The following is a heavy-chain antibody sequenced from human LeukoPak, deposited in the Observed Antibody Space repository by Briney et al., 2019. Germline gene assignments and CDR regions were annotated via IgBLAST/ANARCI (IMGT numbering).Heavy chain of an antibody. CDR2: FDPEDGET. V-gene: IGHV1-24*01. J-gene: IGHJ4*02. D-gene: IGHD6-13*01. Sequence: ASVKVSCKVSGYTLTELSMHWVRQAPGKGLEWMGGFDPEDGETIYAQKFQGRVTMTEDTSTDTAYMELSRLRSEDTAVYYCATDLHRSSSWYYFDYWGQGTLVTVSS. CDR3: ATDLHRSSSWYYFDY. CDR1: GYTLTELS.